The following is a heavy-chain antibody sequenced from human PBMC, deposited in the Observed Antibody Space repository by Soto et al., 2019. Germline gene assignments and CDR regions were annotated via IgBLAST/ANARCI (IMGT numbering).Heavy chain of an antibody. CDR1: GGSISSGDYY. CDR3: ARGGAGGYRYGRAFDY. D-gene: IGHD5-18*01. V-gene: IGHV4-30-4*01. Sequence: TSETLSLTCTVSGGSISSGDYYWSWIRQPPGKGLEWIGYIYYSGSTYYNPSLKSRVTISVDTSKNQFSLKLSSVTAADTAVYYCARGGAGGYRYGRAFDYWGQGTLVTVSS. CDR2: IYYSGST. J-gene: IGHJ4*02.